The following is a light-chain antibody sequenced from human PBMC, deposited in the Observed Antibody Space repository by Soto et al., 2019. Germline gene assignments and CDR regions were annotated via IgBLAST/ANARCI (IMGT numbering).Light chain of an antibody. J-gene: IGKJ1*01. Sequence: ATQMTQSPSSLSASKGDRATLSCRASQSVGNALGWYQQKPGKAPKLLIYDASSWESGVPSRFSGSGSETEFTFTISSLEPDDFATYYCQQYSTSSLMFGPGTKVDIK. CDR3: QQYSTSSLM. CDR1: QSVGNA. V-gene: IGKV1-13*02. CDR2: DAS.